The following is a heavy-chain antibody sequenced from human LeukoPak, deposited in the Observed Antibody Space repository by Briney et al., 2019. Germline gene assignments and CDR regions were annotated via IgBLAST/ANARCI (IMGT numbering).Heavy chain of an antibody. Sequence: PGGSLRLSCAASGFTFSSYSMNWVRQAPGKGLEWVSSISSSSSYIYYADSVKGRFTISRDNAKNSLYLQMNSLRAEDTAVYYCARDAYSSIASFDIWGQGTMVTVSS. V-gene: IGHV3-21*01. J-gene: IGHJ3*02. CDR3: ARDAYSSIASFDI. CDR2: ISSSSSYI. D-gene: IGHD6-13*01. CDR1: GFTFSSYS.